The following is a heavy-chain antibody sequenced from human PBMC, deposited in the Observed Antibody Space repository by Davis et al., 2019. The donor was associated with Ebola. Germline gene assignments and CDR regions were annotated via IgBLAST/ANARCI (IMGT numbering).Heavy chain of an antibody. CDR1: GFTFSSYA. CDR2: ISGSGGST. V-gene: IGHV3-23*01. J-gene: IGHJ1*01. CDR3: AKDFWSVYSAEYLQH. D-gene: IGHD3-3*01. Sequence: PGGSLRLSCAASGFTFSSYAMSWVRQAPGKGLEWVSAISGSGGSTYYADSVKGRFTISRDNSKNTLYLQRNSLRAEDTAVYYCAKDFWSVYSAEYLQHWGQGTLVAVSS.